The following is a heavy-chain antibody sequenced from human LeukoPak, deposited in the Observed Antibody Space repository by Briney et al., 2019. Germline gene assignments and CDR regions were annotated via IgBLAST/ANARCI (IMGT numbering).Heavy chain of an antibody. CDR2: IYYSGST. CDR3: ARTSGLRYFDWLSGPNYFDY. CDR1: GESFSGYY. J-gene: IGHJ4*02. V-gene: IGHV4-34*01. Sequence: SETLSLTCAVYGESFSGYYWSWIRQPPGSGLEWIGSIYYSGSTYYNPSLKSRVTISVDTSKNQVSLMLSSVTAADTAVYYCARTSGLRYFDWLSGPNYFDYWGQGTLVTVSS. D-gene: IGHD3-9*01.